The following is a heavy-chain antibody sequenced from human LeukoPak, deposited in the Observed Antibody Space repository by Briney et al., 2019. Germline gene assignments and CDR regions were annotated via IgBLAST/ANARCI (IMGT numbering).Heavy chain of an antibody. CDR2: IYTNGNT. D-gene: IGHD5-12*01. J-gene: IGHJ5*02. CDR3: ARRKGEWLRFFEGGPVERNNWFDP. Sequence: SETLSLTCTVSGGFITNYYWSWIRQPAGKALEWIGRIYTNGNTNYNPSLKSRVTMSVDTSENQFSLKLSSITAADTAVYYCARRKGEWLRFFEGGPVERNNWFDPWGQGTLVTVSS. CDR1: GGFITNYY. V-gene: IGHV4-4*07.